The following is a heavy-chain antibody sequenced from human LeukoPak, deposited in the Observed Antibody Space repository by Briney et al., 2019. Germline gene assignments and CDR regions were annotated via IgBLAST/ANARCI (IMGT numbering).Heavy chain of an antibody. CDR2: ISYDGSNK. CDR1: GFTFSSYG. V-gene: IGHV3-30*03. Sequence: GRSLRLSCAASGFTFSSYGMHWVRQAPGKGLEWVAVISYDGSNKYYADSVKGRFTISRDNSKNTLYLQMNSLRVEDTAVYYCARVPYNSMDYFDYWGQGTLVTVSS. D-gene: IGHD3-22*01. CDR3: ARVPYNSMDYFDY. J-gene: IGHJ4*02.